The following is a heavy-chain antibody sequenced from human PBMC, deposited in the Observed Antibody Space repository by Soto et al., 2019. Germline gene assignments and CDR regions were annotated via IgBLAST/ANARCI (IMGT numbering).Heavy chain of an antibody. CDR2: TSYDGSNN. CDR1: GFTFRSYV. CDR3: ARWGTRGGLDV. J-gene: IGHJ4*02. V-gene: IGHV3-33*05. D-gene: IGHD3-16*01. Sequence: QVQLVESGGGVVQPGTSLRLSCVGSGFTFRSYVIHWVRQAPGKGLEWVALTSYDGSNNFYGDSVKGRFTISRHNSRNTVELQVDSLRFEDTALYYCARWGTRGGLDVWGQGTLVSVSS.